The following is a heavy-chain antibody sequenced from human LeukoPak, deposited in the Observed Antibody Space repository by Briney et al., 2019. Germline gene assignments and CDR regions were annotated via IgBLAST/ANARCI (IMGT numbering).Heavy chain of an antibody. J-gene: IGHJ3*02. CDR1: GFTFSSYW. CDR2: IKQDGSEK. V-gene: IGHV3-7*01. CDR3: ARDLYDILTGRHDAFDI. Sequence: GGSLRLSCAASGFTFSSYWMSWVRQAPGKGLEWVANIKQDGSEKYYVDSVKGRFTISRDNAENSLYLQMNSLRAEDTAVYYCARDLYDILTGRHDAFDIWGQGTTVTVSS. D-gene: IGHD3-9*01.